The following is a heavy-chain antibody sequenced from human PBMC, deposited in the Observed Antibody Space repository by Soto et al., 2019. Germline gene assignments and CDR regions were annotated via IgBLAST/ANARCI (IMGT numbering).Heavy chain of an antibody. CDR2: IDPSDSQT. V-gene: IGHV5-10-1*01. CDR3: ARQIYDSDSGPNFQYYFDS. D-gene: IGHD3-22*01. CDR1: GYSFAGYW. J-gene: IGHJ4*02. Sequence: PGESLKISCKGSGYSFAGYWITWVRQMPGKGLEWMGRIDPSDSQTYYSPSFRGHVTISAAKSITTVFLQWSSLRASGTAMYYCARQIYDSDSGPNFQYYFDSWRQRTLVTVSS.